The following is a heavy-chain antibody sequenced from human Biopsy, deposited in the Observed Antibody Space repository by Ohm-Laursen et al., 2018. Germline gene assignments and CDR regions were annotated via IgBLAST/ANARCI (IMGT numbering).Heavy chain of an antibody. CDR2: INSDGSST. Sequence: GPLRLSCAASEFIFSRFWMYWVRQAPGKGLVWVSRINSDGSSTNYADAVKGRFTISRDNAKNTVFLQMNSLRAEDTAVYYCTRAEAGSGSLLYFDYWGQGTLVTVSS. J-gene: IGHJ4*02. CDR1: EFIFSRFW. CDR3: TRAEAGSGSLLYFDY. D-gene: IGHD3-10*01. V-gene: IGHV3-74*01.